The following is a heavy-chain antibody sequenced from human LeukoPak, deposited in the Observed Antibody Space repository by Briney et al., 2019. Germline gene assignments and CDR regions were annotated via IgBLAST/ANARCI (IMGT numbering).Heavy chain of an antibody. CDR2: IYYGGST. Sequence: SETLSLTCTVSGGSVSSGGCYWSWIRQPPGKGLEWVGYIYYGGSTFYNPSLKSRVTVSVDTSKNQFSLKLSSVTAADTAVYYCARVPTLPRGSYSPARKRSQSEYWYFDLWGRGTLVTVSS. CDR1: GGSVSSGGCY. V-gene: IGHV4-30-2*05. CDR3: ARVPTLPRGSYSPARKRSQSEYWYFDL. J-gene: IGHJ2*01. D-gene: IGHD1-26*01.